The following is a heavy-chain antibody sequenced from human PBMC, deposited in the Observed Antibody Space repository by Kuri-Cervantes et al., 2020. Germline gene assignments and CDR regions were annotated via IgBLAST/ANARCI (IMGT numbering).Heavy chain of an antibody. Sequence: GESLKISCAASGFPFSNFEMNWLRQAPGQGLEWLSFISFNGLMYYTESVKGRFFISSDDARNSVYLQMNSLRADDSSVYYCARGNGHFDYWGQGALVTVSS. CDR2: ISFNGLM. CDR1: GFPFSNFE. J-gene: IGHJ4*02. V-gene: IGHV3-48*03. CDR3: ARGNGHFDY.